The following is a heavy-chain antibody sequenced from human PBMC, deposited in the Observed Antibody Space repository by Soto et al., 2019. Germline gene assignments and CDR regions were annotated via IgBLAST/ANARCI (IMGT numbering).Heavy chain of an antibody. J-gene: IGHJ4*02. CDR2: IRAQGDGGTT. V-gene: IGHV3-15*07. Sequence: GGSLRLSCAASGLTFTNAWMNWVRQAPGKGLEWVGRIRAQGDGGTTDYAAPVKGRFTISREDSEKTLYLQVNSLKTEDTAVYYCATRPPAGQWQKNVALDYWGQGTLVTVSS. D-gene: IGHD6-19*01. CDR1: GLTFTNAW. CDR3: ATRPPAGQWQKNVALDY.